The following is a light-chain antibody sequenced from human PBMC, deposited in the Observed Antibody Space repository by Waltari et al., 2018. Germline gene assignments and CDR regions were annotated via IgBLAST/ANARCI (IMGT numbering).Light chain of an antibody. CDR2: AAS. Sequence: DIQMTQFPSSVSASVGNTVTLTCRASQGISSWVAWYQQKPGKAPKLLIYAASSLQSGVPSRFSGSGSGTDFTLTINSLQPEDFATYYCQQSNSFPQTFGQGTKVEIK. J-gene: IGKJ1*01. V-gene: IGKV1-12*01. CDR3: QQSNSFPQT. CDR1: QGISSW.